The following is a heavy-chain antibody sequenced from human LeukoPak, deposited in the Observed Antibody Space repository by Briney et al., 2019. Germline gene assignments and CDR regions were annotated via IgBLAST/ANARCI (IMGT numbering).Heavy chain of an antibody. Sequence: SQTLSLTCAVSGGSISSGGYSWSWIRQPPGKGLEWIGYIYHSGSTYYHPSLKSRVTISVDRSKNQFSLKLSSVTAADTAVYYCASSIVVVPAAISGRVDYWGQGTLVTVSS. CDR3: ASSIVVVPAAISGRVDY. J-gene: IGHJ4*02. D-gene: IGHD2-2*02. CDR1: GGSISSGGYS. CDR2: IYHSGST. V-gene: IGHV4-30-2*01.